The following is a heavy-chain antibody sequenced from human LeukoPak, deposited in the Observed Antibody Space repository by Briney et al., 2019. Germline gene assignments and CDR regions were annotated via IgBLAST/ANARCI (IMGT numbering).Heavy chain of an antibody. V-gene: IGHV1-2*02. Sequence: GASVKVSCKASGYTFTGYYMHWVRQAPGQGLEWMGWINPNSGGTNYAQKFQGRVTMTRDTSISTAYMELSRLRSDDTAVYYCARVHSGSTIGMDYWGQGTLVIVSS. CDR3: ARVHSGSTIGMDY. D-gene: IGHD1-26*01. CDR2: INPNSGGT. CDR1: GYTFTGYY. J-gene: IGHJ4*02.